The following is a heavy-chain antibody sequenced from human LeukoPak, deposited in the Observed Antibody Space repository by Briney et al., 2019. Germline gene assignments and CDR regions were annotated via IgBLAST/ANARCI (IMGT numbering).Heavy chain of an antibody. J-gene: IGHJ4*02. CDR2: INPNSGGT. CDR1: GYTFTGYY. CDR3: ARDSHSLYYYGSGSYRFDY. Sequence: ASVKVSCTASGYTFTGYYMHWVRQAPGQGLEWMGWINPNSGGTNYAQKFQGGVTMTRDTSISTAYMELSRLRSEDTAVYYCARDSHSLYYYGSGSYRFDYWGQGTLVTVSS. V-gene: IGHV1-2*02. D-gene: IGHD3-10*01.